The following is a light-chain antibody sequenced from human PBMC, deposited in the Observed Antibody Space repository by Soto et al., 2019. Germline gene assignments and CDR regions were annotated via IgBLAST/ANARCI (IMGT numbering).Light chain of an antibody. Sequence: EIVLMQSPGTLSLSPGERATLSCRASQSVSSYLAWYQQKPGQAPRLLIYGASSRATGIPDRFSGSGSGTDFTLTISGLEPEDFAVYYCQQYGSSTTTFGQGTKVDI. CDR3: QQYGSSTTT. CDR1: QSVSSY. CDR2: GAS. J-gene: IGKJ1*01. V-gene: IGKV3-20*01.